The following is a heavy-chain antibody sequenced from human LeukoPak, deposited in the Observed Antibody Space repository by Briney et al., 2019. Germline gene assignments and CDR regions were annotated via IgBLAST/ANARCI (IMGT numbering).Heavy chain of an antibody. V-gene: IGHV3-7*01. J-gene: IGHJ1*01. CDR3: TSWGDTTAEYFQR. Sequence: GGSLRLSCVVSGFTFNRCWMNWVRQAPGKGLEWVAHINPDGRDTYYVDSVKGRFTISRDNAQNSMYLQMNSLRVEDTAVYYCTSWGDTTAEYFQRWGQGTLATVSS. CDR2: INPDGRDT. D-gene: IGHD2-21*02. CDR1: GFTFNRCW.